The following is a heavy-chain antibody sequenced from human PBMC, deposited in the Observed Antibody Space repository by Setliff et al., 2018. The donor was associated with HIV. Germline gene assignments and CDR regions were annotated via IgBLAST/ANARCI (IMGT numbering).Heavy chain of an antibody. CDR2: INTDGSST. CDR3: GRGISARPGAPGNWFDP. V-gene: IGHV3-74*01. J-gene: IGHJ5*02. Sequence: GGSLRLSCAASGFTFTGYWMHWVRQAPGKGLLWVSRINTDGSSTTYADSVKGRFTISRDNAKNMVYLQMNSLRVEDTAVYYCGRGISARPGAPGNWFDPWGQGTLVTV. CDR1: GFTFTGYW. D-gene: IGHD6-6*01.